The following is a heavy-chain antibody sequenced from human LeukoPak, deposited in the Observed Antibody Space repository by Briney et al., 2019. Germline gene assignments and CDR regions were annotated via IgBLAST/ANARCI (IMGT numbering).Heavy chain of an antibody. CDR1: GGSISSYY. CDR2: IYYGGST. V-gene: IGHV4-59*01. CDR3: ARLVLGYYYYMDV. J-gene: IGHJ6*03. D-gene: IGHD7-27*01. Sequence: SETLSLTCTVSGGSISSYYWSWIRQPPGKGLEWIGYIYYGGSTNYNPSLKSRVTISVDTSKNQFSLKLSSVTAADTAVYYCARLVLGYYYYMDVWGKGTTVTVSS.